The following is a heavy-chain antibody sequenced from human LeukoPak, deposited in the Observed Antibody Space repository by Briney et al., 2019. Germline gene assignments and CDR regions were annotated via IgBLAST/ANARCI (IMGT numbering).Heavy chain of an antibody. D-gene: IGHD6-13*01. CDR3: ATHLQGITSYDFDY. V-gene: IGHV4-34*01. J-gene: IGHJ4*02. Sequence: SETLSLTCAVYGGSFSGYYWSWIRQPPGKGLEWIGEISHGGSTHYNPSLKSRVTISLDTSKNQFSLKLSSVTAADTAMYYCATHLQGITSYDFDYWGQGTMVTVSS. CDR1: GGSFSGYY. CDR2: ISHGGST.